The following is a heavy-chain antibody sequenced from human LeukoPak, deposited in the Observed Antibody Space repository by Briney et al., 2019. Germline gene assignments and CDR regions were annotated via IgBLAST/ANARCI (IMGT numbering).Heavy chain of an antibody. V-gene: IGHV3-21*01. CDR3: ARDLGFGGSGSYYNY. Sequence: NSGGSLRLSCAASGFTFSSYSMNWVRQAPGKGLEWVSSISSSSSYIYYADSVKGRFTISRDNAKNSLYLQMNSLRAEDTAVYYCARDLGFGGSGSYYNYWGQGTLVTVSS. D-gene: IGHD3-10*01. CDR2: ISSSSSYI. CDR1: GFTFSSYS. J-gene: IGHJ4*02.